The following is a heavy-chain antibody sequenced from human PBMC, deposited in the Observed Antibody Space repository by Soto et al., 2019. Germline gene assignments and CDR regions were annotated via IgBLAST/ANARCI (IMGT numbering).Heavy chain of an antibody. J-gene: IGHJ2*01. CDR1: GGSFSGYY. CDR3: ASGVYGDYDYFYWYFDL. V-gene: IGHV4-34*01. D-gene: IGHD4-17*01. CDR2: INHSGST. Sequence: QVQLQQWGAGLLKPSETLSLTCAVYGGSFSGYYWSWIRQPPGKGLEWIGEINHSGSTNYNPSLKSRVTISVDTSKNQFSLKLSSVTAADTAVYYCASGVYGDYDYFYWYFDLWGRGTLVTVSS.